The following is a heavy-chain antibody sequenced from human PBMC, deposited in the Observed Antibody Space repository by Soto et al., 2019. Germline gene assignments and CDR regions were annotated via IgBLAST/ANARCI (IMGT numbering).Heavy chain of an antibody. J-gene: IGHJ3*02. V-gene: IGHV4-39*01. Sequence: ETLTLTCTVSGGSISSSSYYWGWIRQPPGKGLEWIGSIYYSGSTYYNPSLKSRVTISVDTSKNQFSLKLSSVTAADTAVYYCASPGGSGSYYAAFDIWGQGTMVTVSS. CDR1: GGSISSSSYY. D-gene: IGHD3-10*01. CDR3: ASPGGSGSYYAAFDI. CDR2: IYYSGST.